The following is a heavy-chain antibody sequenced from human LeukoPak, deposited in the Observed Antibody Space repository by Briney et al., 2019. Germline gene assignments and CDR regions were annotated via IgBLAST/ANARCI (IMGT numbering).Heavy chain of an antibody. CDR2: IYWNDDK. CDR3: AHSTKSQPGDAFDI. CDR1: GFSLSTSGVG. D-gene: IGHD2-2*01. J-gene: IGHJ3*02. Sequence: SGPTLVKPTQTLTLTCTFSGFSLSTSGVGVGWIRQPPGKALEWLALIYWNDDKRYSPSLKSRLTITKDTSKNQVVLTMTNMDPVDTATYYCAHSTKSQPGDAFDIWGQGTMVTVSS. V-gene: IGHV2-5*01.